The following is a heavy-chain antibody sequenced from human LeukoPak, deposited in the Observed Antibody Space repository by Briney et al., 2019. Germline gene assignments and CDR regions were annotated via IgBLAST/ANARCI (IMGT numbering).Heavy chain of an antibody. CDR1: GFSLSNYG. Sequence: GGSLRLSCAASGFSLSNYGMHWVRQAPGKGLEWVAALLYDGNTKHYADSVKGRFTISRDISKNTFYLQMNSLTAEDTAVYYCAKDHRPEIQYYYMDVWGKGTTVAVSS. D-gene: IGHD1-14*01. CDR3: AKDHRPEIQYYYMDV. J-gene: IGHJ6*03. V-gene: IGHV3-33*06. CDR2: LLYDGNTK.